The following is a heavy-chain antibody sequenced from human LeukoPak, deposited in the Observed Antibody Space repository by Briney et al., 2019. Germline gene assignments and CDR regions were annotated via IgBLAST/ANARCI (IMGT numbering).Heavy chain of an antibody. V-gene: IGHV1-69*05. D-gene: IGHD5-24*01. CDR2: VMPLFGTP. J-gene: IGHJ4*02. Sequence: SVNVSCKASGGTFNNYAISWVRQAPGQGPEWMGGVMPLFGTPSYAQKFQGRVTVITDDSTNTAYMEVSSLRYDDTAIYYCAATDGYIHRHPLYYLDYWGQGTLVIVSS. CDR3: AATDGYIHRHPLYYLDY. CDR1: GGTFNNYA.